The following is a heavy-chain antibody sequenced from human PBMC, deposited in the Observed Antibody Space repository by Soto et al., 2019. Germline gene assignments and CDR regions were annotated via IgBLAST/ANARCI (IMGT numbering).Heavy chain of an antibody. D-gene: IGHD3-22*01. J-gene: IGHJ4*02. Sequence: PSETLSLTCTVPGGSIGSSSYYWGWIRQPPGKGLEWIGSIYDRGSTYSNPSLKSRLTTSVDTSKNQFSLKLSSVTAADTAVYYCARLVYDSSGYRPGWGQGTLVTVS. V-gene: IGHV4-39*01. CDR1: GGSIGSSSYY. CDR2: IYDRGST. CDR3: ARLVYDSSGYRPG.